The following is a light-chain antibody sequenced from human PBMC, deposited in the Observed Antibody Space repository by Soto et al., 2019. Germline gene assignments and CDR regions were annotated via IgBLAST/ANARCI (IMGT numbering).Light chain of an antibody. V-gene: IGKV2-28*01. CDR1: QRLLHSNGNTF. Sequence: EIVMTQSPPSLTVTPGEPASISCRSSQRLLHSNGNTFLDWYLQKPGQSPQLLIYLGSNRASGVPDRVSGSEAGTAFTLNISRVEAKDVEVCYCLQALQTQYTFGQGTKLEIK. CDR2: LGS. CDR3: LQALQTQYT. J-gene: IGKJ2*01.